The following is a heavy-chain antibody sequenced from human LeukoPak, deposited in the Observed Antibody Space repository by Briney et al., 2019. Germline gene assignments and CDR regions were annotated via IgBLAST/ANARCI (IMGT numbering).Heavy chain of an antibody. CDR2: INAGNGNT. Sequence: ASVKVSCKASGYTFTSYAMHWVRQAPGQRLEWMGWINAGNGNTKYSQKFQGRVTITTDESTSTAYMGLSSLRSEDTAVYYCARVLGYSGYEEDYWGQGTLVTVSS. CDR3: ARVLGYSGYEEDY. J-gene: IGHJ4*02. CDR1: GYTFTSYA. V-gene: IGHV1-3*01. D-gene: IGHD5-12*01.